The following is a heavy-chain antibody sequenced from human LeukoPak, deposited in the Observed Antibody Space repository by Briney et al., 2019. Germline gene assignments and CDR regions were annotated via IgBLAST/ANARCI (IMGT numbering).Heavy chain of an antibody. D-gene: IGHD4-17*01. Sequence: GESLKISCKGSGYSFTSYWIGWVRQMPGKGLEWMGIIYPGDSDTRYSPSFQGQVTISADKSISTAYLQWSSLKASDTAMYYCAGTTYGTAVRGAFDIWGQGTMVTVSS. V-gene: IGHV5-51*01. CDR1: GYSFTSYW. CDR3: AGTTYGTAVRGAFDI. CDR2: IYPGDSDT. J-gene: IGHJ3*02.